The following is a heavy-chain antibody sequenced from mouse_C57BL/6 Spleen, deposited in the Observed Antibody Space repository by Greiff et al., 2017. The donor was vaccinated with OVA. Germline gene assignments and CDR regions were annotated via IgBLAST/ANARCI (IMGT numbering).Heavy chain of an antibody. CDR2: INPSNGGT. V-gene: IGHV1-53*01. Sequence: QVQLKQPGTELVKPGASVKLSCKASGYTFTSYWMHWVKQRPGQGLEWIGNINPSNGGTNYNEKFKSKATLTVDKSSSTAYMQLSSLTSEDSAVYYCARYYYGSSYWYFDVWGTGTTVTVSS. CDR1: GYTFTSYW. D-gene: IGHD1-1*01. J-gene: IGHJ1*03. CDR3: ARYYYGSSYWYFDV.